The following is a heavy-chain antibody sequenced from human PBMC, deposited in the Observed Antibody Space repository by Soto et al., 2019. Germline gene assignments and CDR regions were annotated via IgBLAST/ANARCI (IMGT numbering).Heavy chain of an antibody. J-gene: IGHJ4*02. CDR3: AKDSTHYYDSSGYVDY. CDR2: ISGSGGST. CDR1: GFTFSSYA. D-gene: IGHD3-22*01. Sequence: GGSLRLSCAASGFTFSSYAMSWVRQAPGKGLEWVSAISGSGGSTYYADSVKGRFTISRDNSKNTLYLQMNSLRAEDTAVYYCAKDSTHYYDSSGYVDYWGQGTLVTVSS. V-gene: IGHV3-23*01.